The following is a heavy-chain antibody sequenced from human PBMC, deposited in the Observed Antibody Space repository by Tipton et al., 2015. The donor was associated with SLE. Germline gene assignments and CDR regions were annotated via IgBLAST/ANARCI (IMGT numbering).Heavy chain of an antibody. CDR1: GLTFNKFG. Sequence: SLRLSCAASGLTFNKFGMHWVRQAPGKGLELVALIWFDASNEYYADSVKGRFTVSRDNSKNTVYLQMNNLRAEDSAVYYCAKDAFYARGWADSWGQGALVTVSA. J-gene: IGHJ5*01. D-gene: IGHD2/OR15-2a*01. CDR3: AKDAFYARGWADS. V-gene: IGHV3-33*06. CDR2: IWFDASNE.